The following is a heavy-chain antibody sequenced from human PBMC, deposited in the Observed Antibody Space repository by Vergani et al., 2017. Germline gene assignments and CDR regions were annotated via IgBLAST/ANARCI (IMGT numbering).Heavy chain of an antibody. V-gene: IGHV1-69*01. Sequence: QVQLVQSGAEVKKPGSSVKVSCKASGGTFSSYAISWVRQAPGQGLEWMGGIIPIFGTANYAQKFQGRVTITADESTSTAYMELSSLRSEDTAVYYCARAVVVVPAASHYYYYYMDVWGKGTTVIVSS. CDR1: GGTFSSYA. D-gene: IGHD2-2*01. J-gene: IGHJ6*03. CDR3: ARAVVVVPAASHYYYYYMDV. CDR2: IIPIFGTA.